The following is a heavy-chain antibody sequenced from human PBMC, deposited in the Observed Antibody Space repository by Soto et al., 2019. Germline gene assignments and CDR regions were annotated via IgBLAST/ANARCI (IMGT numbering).Heavy chain of an antibody. D-gene: IGHD4-17*01. J-gene: IGHJ4*02. V-gene: IGHV4-30-4*01. CDR1: GGSISSGDYY. CDR2: IYYSGST. Sequence: TLSLTCTVSGGSISSGDYYWSWIRQPPGNGLEWIGYIYYSGSTYYNPSLKSRVTXSXXTXXXQXSXXLSXVTAADTAVYYCARETTAFDYWGQGTLVTVSS. CDR3: ARETTAFDY.